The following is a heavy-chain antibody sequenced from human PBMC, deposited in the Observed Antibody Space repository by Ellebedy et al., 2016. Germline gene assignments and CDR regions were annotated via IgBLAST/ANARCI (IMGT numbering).Heavy chain of an antibody. V-gene: IGHV4-34*01. CDR2: INRSGSP. Sequence: SETLSLTCDVSGGAFSAYYWSWIRQPPGKGLEWIGEINRSGSPNYNPSLKSRVTISIDTSKNRVSLQLTSVTAADTAVYYCARQNKYDLFTNYFFDRWGQGTQVTVSS. D-gene: IGHD3-9*01. CDR1: GGAFSAYY. CDR3: ARQNKYDLFTNYFFDR. J-gene: IGHJ4*02.